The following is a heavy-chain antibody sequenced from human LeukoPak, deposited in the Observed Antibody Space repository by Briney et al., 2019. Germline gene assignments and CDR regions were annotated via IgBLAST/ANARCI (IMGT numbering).Heavy chain of an antibody. D-gene: IGHD6-13*01. CDR3: ARGFPPKKADMDV. J-gene: IGHJ6*03. Sequence: GGSLRLSCAASGFTLSNYTMNWVRQAPGKGLEWVSAISARSSSIDSADSVKGRFTISRDNAKNSLFLQMSSLRAEDTAVYYCARGFPPKKADMDVRGKGTTVTVSS. CDR1: GFTLSNYT. V-gene: IGHV3-21*01. CDR2: ISARSSSI.